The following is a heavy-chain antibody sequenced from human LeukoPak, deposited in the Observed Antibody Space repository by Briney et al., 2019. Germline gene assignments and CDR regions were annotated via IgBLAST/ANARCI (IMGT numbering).Heavy chain of an antibody. D-gene: IGHD3-22*01. J-gene: IGHJ4*02. Sequence: GGSLRLSCAASGFTFSSYGMSWVRQAPGKGLEWVSTISDSGGSTYYADSVKGRFTISRDNSKNTLYLQMNSLRAEDKAVYYCAKDAERFYYDSSAYYPDYFDYWGQGTLVTVSS. CDR3: AKDAERFYYDSSAYYPDYFDY. CDR2: ISDSGGST. V-gene: IGHV3-23*01. CDR1: GFTFSSYG.